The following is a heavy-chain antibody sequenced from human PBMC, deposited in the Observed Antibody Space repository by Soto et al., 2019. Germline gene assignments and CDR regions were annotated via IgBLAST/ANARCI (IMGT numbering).Heavy chain of an antibody. V-gene: IGHV4-39*01. CDR1: GGSISSSSYY. D-gene: IGHD2-15*01. Sequence: QLQLQESGPGLVKPSETLSLTCTVSGGSISSSSYYWGWIRQPPGKGLEWIGSIYYCGSTYYNPSRKSRVTISVDTSKNQFSLKRSSVTAADTAVYYCARNDIVVVVAATLDAFDIWGQGTMVTVSS. CDR3: ARNDIVVVVAATLDAFDI. CDR2: IYYCGST. J-gene: IGHJ3*02.